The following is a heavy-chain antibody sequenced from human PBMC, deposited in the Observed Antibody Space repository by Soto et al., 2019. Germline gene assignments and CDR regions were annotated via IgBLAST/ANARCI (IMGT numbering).Heavy chain of an antibody. Sequence: LXLSCATSGFTFSDYYMSWILQAPVKGLEWVSYISSSGSTIYYADSVKGRFTISRDNAKNSLYLQMNSLRAEDTAVYYCARCCQDGNYYYGMDVWGQGTTVTVSS. CDR3: ARCCQDGNYYYGMDV. D-gene: IGHD1-1*01. J-gene: IGHJ6*02. CDR1: GFTFSDYY. CDR2: ISSSGSTI. V-gene: IGHV3-11*01.